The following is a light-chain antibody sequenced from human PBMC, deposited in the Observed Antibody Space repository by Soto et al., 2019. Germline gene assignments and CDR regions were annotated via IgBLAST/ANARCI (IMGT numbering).Light chain of an antibody. J-gene: IGLJ1*01. CDR3: QSYDSSLSGSGV. Sequence: QSVLTQPPSVSGAPGQRVTISCTGSSSNIGAGYDVHWYQQLPGTAPKFLIYGNSNRPSGVPDRFSGSKSGTSASLAITGLQAEDEADYYCQSYDSSLSGSGVFGTGTKLTVL. CDR1: SSNIGAGYD. CDR2: GNS. V-gene: IGLV1-40*01.